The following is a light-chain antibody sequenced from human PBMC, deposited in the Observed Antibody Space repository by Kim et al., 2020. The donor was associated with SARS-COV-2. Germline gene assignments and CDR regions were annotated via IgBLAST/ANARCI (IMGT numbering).Light chain of an antibody. Sequence: VSGYHGQAITSSGTGTSNNYVSWYQQHPGKAPKFMIYDVTKRPSGVSNRFSGSKSGNTASLTISGLQAEDEAYYYCSSYSITNTWVFGGGTKL. J-gene: IGLJ3*02. CDR2: DVT. CDR3: SSYSITNTWV. V-gene: IGLV2-14*03. CDR1: SNNY.